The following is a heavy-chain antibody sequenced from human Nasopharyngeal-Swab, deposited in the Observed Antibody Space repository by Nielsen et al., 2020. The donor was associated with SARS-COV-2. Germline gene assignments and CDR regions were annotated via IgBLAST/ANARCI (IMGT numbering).Heavy chain of an antibody. CDR3: AKLRGLDDSSGPQVGYFDY. CDR2: ISGSGGST. Sequence: GGSLRLSCAAPGFTFSSYAMSWVRQAPGKGLEWVSAISGSGGSTYYADSVKGRFTISRDNSKNTLYLQMNSLRAEDTAVYYCAKLRGLDDSSGPQVGYFDYWGQGTLVTVSS. V-gene: IGHV3-23*01. CDR1: GFTFSSYA. J-gene: IGHJ4*02. D-gene: IGHD3-22*01.